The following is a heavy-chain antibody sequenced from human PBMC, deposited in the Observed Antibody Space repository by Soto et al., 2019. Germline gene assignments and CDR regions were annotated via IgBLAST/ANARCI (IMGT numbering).Heavy chain of an antibody. CDR2: IRGGGTTM. Sequence: QVQLVESGGGLVEPGGSLSLSCAASGFRFSDHYMTWIRQAPGKGLEWVSKIRGGGTTMYYADSVKGRFTVSRDNAKNALYLQMNSLRAEDTAVYYCAGYPYYYGSAFWGQGTLVTVSS. CDR3: AGYPYYYGSAF. J-gene: IGHJ4*02. D-gene: IGHD3-10*01. CDR1: GFRFSDHY. V-gene: IGHV3-11*01.